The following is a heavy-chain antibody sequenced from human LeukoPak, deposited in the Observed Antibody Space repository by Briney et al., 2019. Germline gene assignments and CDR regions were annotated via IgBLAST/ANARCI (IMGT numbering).Heavy chain of an antibody. CDR1: GFIFDSCA. Sequence: GGSLILSCAASGFIFDSCALSWVRQAPGRGLEWVSGIGAIGGTTYYADSVKGRFTISRDNSKNTLYLQMNSLSAEDTAVYYCAKSLGPISNVAARPLDYWGQGTLVTVSS. CDR3: AKSLGPISNVAARPLDY. CDR2: IGAIGGTT. J-gene: IGHJ4*02. V-gene: IGHV3-23*01. D-gene: IGHD6-6*01.